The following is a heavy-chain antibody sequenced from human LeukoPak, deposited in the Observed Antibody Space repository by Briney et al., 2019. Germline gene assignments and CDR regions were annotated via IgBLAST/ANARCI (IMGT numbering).Heavy chain of an antibody. CDR3: ANSRGYCTNGVCYSDAFDI. J-gene: IGHJ3*02. CDR2: IIPIFGTA. CDR1: GGTFSSYA. V-gene: IGHV1-69*05. Sequence: SVKVSCKASGGTFSSYAISWVRQAPGQGLEWMGGIIPIFGTANYAQKFQGRVTITTDESTSKAYMGLSSLRSEDTAVYYCANSRGYCTNGVCYSDAFDIWGQGTMVTVSS. D-gene: IGHD2-8*01.